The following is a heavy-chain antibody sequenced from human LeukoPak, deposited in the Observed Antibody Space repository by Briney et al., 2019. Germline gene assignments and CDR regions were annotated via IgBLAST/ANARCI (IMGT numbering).Heavy chain of an antibody. CDR1: GGSISSYY. V-gene: IGHV4-59*01. CDR3: ARENCSGGSCYSEYYFDY. J-gene: IGHJ4*02. CDR2: IYYSGST. Sequence: SETLSLTCTVAGGSISSYYWSWIRQPPGKGLEWIGYIYYSGSTNYNPSLKSRVTISVDTSKNQFSLKLSSVTAADTAVYYCARENCSGGSCYSEYYFDYWGQGTLVTVSS. D-gene: IGHD2-15*01.